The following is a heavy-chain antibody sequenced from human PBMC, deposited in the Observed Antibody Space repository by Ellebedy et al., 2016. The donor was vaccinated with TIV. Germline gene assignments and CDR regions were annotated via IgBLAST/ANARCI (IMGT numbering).Heavy chain of an antibody. J-gene: IGHJ6*02. CDR1: GYTFTSYG. D-gene: IGHD6-19*01. CDR3: ARGGTVAGFYYGMDV. CDR2: ISAYNGNT. Sequence: ASVKVSXKASGYTFTSYGISWVRQAPGQGLEWMGWISAYNGNTNYAQKLQGRVTMTTDTSTSTAYMELRSLRSEDTAVYYCARGGTVAGFYYGMDVWGQGTTVTVSS. V-gene: IGHV1-18*01.